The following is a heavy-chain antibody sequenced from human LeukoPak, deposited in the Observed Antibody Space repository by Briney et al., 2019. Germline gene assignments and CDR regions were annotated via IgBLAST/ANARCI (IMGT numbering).Heavy chain of an antibody. CDR3: AESSYCTNGVCYLDY. CDR2: IIPIFGTA. V-gene: IGHV1-69*13. J-gene: IGHJ4*02. D-gene: IGHD2-8*01. Sequence: SVKVSCKASGGTFSSYAISWVRQAPGQGLEWMGGIIPIFGTANYAQKFQGRVTITADESTSTAYMELSSLRSEDTAVYYCAESSYCTNGVCYLDYWGQGTLVTVSS. CDR1: GGTFSSYA.